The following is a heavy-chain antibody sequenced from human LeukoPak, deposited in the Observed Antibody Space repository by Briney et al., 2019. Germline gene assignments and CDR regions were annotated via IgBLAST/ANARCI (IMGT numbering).Heavy chain of an antibody. CDR1: GGSISSGDYY. D-gene: IGHD5-18*01. CDR3: AGDTIGYSYVENWFDP. Sequence: SQTLSLTCTVSGGSISSGDYYWSWIRQPPGKGLEWIGYIYYSGSTYYNPSLKSRVTISVDTSKNQFSLKLSSVTAADTAVYYCAGDTIGYSYVENWFDPWGQGTLVTVSS. V-gene: IGHV4-30-4*01. J-gene: IGHJ5*02. CDR2: IYYSGST.